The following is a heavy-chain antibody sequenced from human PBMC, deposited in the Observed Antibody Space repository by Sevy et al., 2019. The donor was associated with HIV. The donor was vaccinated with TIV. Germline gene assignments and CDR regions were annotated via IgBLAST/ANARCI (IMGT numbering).Heavy chain of an antibody. CDR1: GGSISSNY. Sequence: SETLSLTCTVSGGSISSNYWSWIRQPPGKVLEWIGYINYSGSTNYNPSLKSRVTISVDTSKNQFSLKLSPVTAADTAVYYCARASRGSSSHFDYWGQGTLVTVSS. CDR3: ARASRGSSSHFDY. J-gene: IGHJ4*02. D-gene: IGHD6-6*01. V-gene: IGHV4-59*01. CDR2: INYSGST.